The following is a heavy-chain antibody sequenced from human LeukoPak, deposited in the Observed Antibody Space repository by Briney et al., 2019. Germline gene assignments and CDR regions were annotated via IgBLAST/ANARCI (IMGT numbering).Heavy chain of an antibody. CDR3: ARAGRDGPKDY. D-gene: IGHD5-24*01. CDR1: GGSISSYY. CDR2: IYYSGST. J-gene: IGHJ4*02. V-gene: IGHV4-59*01. Sequence: SETLSLTCTVSGGSISSYYWSWIRQPPGKGLEWIGYIYYSGSTNYNPSLKSRVTISVDTSKNQFSLKLNSVTAADTAVYYCARAGRDGPKDYWGQGTLVTVSS.